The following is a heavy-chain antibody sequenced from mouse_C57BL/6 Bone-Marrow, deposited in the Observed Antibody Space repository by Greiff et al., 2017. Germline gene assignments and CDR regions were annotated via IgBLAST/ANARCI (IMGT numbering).Heavy chain of an antibody. J-gene: IGHJ3*01. V-gene: IGHV5-6*01. CDR3: AIYDYDGGFAY. D-gene: IGHD2-4*01. Sequence: EVMLVESGGDLVKPGGSLKLSCAASGFTFSSYGMSWVRQTPDKRLEWVATISSGGSYTYYPHSVKGRFTLARDNAKNTMYLQMSSLKSEDSAMYYCAIYDYDGGFAYWGQGTLVTVSA. CDR1: GFTFSSYG. CDR2: ISSGGSYT.